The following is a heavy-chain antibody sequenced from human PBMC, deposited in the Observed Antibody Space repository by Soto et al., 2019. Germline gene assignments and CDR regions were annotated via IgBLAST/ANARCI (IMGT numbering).Heavy chain of an antibody. CDR3: ANVLGGLGWRNETALHE. V-gene: IGHV3-30*18. J-gene: IGHJ6*01. Sequence: GGSLSLSCLSSGFTFSNSPMHWVRQAPGKGLEWVAVIAYYETNKYYADSVKGRFTISRDNSKNTLYLQMNSLRDEDTAGYYFANVLGGLGWRNETALHEWGLGT. CDR1: GFTFSNSP. CDR2: IAYYETNK. D-gene: IGHD1-1*01.